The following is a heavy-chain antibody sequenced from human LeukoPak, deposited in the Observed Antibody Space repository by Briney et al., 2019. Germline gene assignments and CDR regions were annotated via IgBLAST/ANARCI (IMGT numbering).Heavy chain of an antibody. CDR3: ARESLRLNGMDV. CDR1: YX. V-gene: IGHV4-59*01. CDR2: IYYSGST. Sequence: YXWSWIRQPPGKGLEWIGYIYYSGSTNYNPSLKSRVTISVDTSKNQFSLKLSSVTAADTAVYYCARESLRLNGMDVWGQGTTVTVSS. J-gene: IGHJ6*02.